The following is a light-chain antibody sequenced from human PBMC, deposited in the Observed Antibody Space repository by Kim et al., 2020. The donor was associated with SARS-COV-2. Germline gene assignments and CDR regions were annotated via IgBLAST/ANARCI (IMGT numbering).Light chain of an antibody. Sequence: EIVLTQSPATLSSSPGERATLSCRASQSVGSFLAWYQHKPGQAPRLLIYDVSNKAAGIPARFSGSGSGTDFTLTISSLDPEDFAIYYCQQLFNWPSTFGQGTRLEIK. J-gene: IGKJ5*01. CDR2: DVS. CDR1: QSVGSF. V-gene: IGKV3-11*01. CDR3: QQLFNWPST.